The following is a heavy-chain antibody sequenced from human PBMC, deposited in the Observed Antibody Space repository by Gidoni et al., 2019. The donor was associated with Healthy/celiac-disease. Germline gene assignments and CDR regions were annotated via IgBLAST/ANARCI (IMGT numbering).Heavy chain of an antibody. V-gene: IGHV3-72*01. D-gene: IGHD3-22*01. CDR1: GFTFSDHY. CDR3: ARGGYYYDSSGYFYYYYYMDV. CDR2: TRNKANSYTT. Sequence: EVQLVESGGGLVQPGGSLRLSCAASGFTFSDHYMDWVRQAPGKGLEWVGRTRNKANSYTTEYAASVKGRFTISRDDSKNSLYLQMNSLKTEDTAVYYCARGGYYYDSSGYFYYYYYMDVWGKGTTVTVSS. J-gene: IGHJ6*03.